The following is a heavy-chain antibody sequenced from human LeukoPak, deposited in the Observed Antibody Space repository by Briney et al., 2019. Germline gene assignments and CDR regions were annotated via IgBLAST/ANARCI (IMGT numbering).Heavy chain of an antibody. D-gene: IGHD6-6*01. CDR1: GGSISSYY. CDR2: IYYSGST. V-gene: IGHV4-59*08. J-gene: IGHJ4*02. Sequence: SETLSLTCTVSGGSISSYYWSWIRRPPGKGLEWIGYIYYSGSTNYNPSLKSRVTISVDTSKNQFSLKLSSVTAADTAVYYCARRRGYSSSSGHFDYWGQGTLVTVSS. CDR3: ARRRGYSSSSGHFDY.